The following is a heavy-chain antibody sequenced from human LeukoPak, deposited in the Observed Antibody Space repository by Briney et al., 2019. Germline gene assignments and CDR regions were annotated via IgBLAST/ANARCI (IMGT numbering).Heavy chain of an antibody. Sequence: TLSLTCTVSGGSISTYYWSWIRQPPGKALDWLALIYWNDDKRYSPSLKSRLTITMDTSKNQVVLTMTNMDPVDTATYYCAHFLYSSSWLRYFDYWGQGALVTVSS. D-gene: IGHD6-13*01. CDR3: AHFLYSSSWLRYFDY. V-gene: IGHV2-5*01. J-gene: IGHJ4*02. CDR1: GGSISTYYW. CDR2: IYWNDDK.